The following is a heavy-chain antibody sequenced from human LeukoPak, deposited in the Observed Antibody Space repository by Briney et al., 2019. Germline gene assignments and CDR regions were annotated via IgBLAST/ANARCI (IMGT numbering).Heavy chain of an antibody. J-gene: IGHJ4*02. V-gene: IGHV1-18*01. Sequence: ASVKVSCKASGYTFTSYGISWVRQAPGQGLEWMGWISAYNGNTNYAQKLQGRVTMTTDTSTSTAYMELRSLRSDDTAVYYCARDLEEYSGGWYVRGAFDYWGQGTLVTVSS. CDR1: GYTFTSYG. CDR2: ISAYNGNT. D-gene: IGHD6-19*01. CDR3: ARDLEEYSGGWYVRGAFDY.